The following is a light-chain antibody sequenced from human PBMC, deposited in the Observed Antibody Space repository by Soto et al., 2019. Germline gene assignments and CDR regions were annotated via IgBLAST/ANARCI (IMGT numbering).Light chain of an antibody. V-gene: IGLV2-14*01. CDR3: SSYTSSSTVV. CDR2: DVT. Sequence: QSALTQPASVSGSPGQSVTICCSGSSSDVGAYNYVSWYQRHPGKAPKLMIYDVTNRPSGVSNRFSGSKSGNTASLTISGLQAEDEADYFCSSYTSSSTVVFGEGTKVTVL. CDR1: SSDVGAYNY. J-gene: IGLJ3*02.